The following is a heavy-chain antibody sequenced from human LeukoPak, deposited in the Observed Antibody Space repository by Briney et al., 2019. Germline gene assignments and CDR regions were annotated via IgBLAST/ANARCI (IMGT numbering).Heavy chain of an antibody. Sequence: QSGGSLRLSCSASGFTFSTYAMHWVRQAPGKGLKYVSGIISNGGSTYYADSMKGRFTISIDNSKSTLYLQMSSLRPEDTAVYYCVKGRQWLVTEGFDYWGQGTLVTVSS. V-gene: IGHV3-64D*06. CDR3: VKGRQWLVTEGFDY. CDR2: IISNGGST. CDR1: GFTFSTYA. J-gene: IGHJ4*02. D-gene: IGHD6-19*01.